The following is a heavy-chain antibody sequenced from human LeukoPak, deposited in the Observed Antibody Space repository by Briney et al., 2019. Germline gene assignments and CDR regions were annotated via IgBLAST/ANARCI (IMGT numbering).Heavy chain of an antibody. Sequence: PGGSLRLSCAASGFTFSSYEMNWVRQAPGKGLEWVSYISSSGSTIYYADSVKGRFTISRDNAKNSLYLQMNSLRAEDTAVYYCASGATILDYWGQGTLVTVSS. CDR1: GFTFSSYE. CDR2: ISSSGSTI. CDR3: ASGATILDY. J-gene: IGHJ4*02. D-gene: IGHD5-12*01. V-gene: IGHV3-48*03.